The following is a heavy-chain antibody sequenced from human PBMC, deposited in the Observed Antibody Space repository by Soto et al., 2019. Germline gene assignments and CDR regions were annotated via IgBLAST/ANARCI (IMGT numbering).Heavy chain of an antibody. D-gene: IGHD1-1*01. CDR1: GFTFSSHA. CDR2: ISAGGGST. J-gene: IGHJ4*02. CDR3: AKGTANDPRVYDY. Sequence: GSLRLSCAVSGFTFSSHAMTWVRQAPGKGLEWVSAISAGGGSTYYADSVKGRFTISRDNSKNTLYLQMNSLRAEDTALYYCAKGTANDPRVYDYWGQGTLVTASS. V-gene: IGHV3-23*01.